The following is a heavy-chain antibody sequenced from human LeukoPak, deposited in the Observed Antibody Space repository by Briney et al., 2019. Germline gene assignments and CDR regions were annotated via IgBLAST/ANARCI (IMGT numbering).Heavy chain of an antibody. CDR3: ARSQGYSGYDWPSFDY. Sequence: PSETLSLTCTVSGGSISSSSYYWGWIRQPPGKGLEWIGSLYYSGSTYYNPSLKSRVTISVDTSKNQFSLKLSSVTAADTAVYYCARSQGYSGYDWPSFDYWGQGTLVTVSS. J-gene: IGHJ4*02. D-gene: IGHD5-12*01. V-gene: IGHV4-39*07. CDR2: LYYSGST. CDR1: GGSISSSSYY.